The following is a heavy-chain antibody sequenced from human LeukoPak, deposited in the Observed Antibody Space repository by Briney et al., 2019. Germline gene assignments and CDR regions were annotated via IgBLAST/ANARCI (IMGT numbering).Heavy chain of an antibody. CDR3: ARVGITGATSDY. CDR1: GGTFSSYA. Sequence: ASVKVSCKASGGTFSSYAISWVRQAPGQGLEWMGWISAYNGNTNYAQKLQGRVTMTTDTSTSTAYMELRSLRSDDTAVYYCARVGITGATSDYWGQGTLVTVSS. D-gene: IGHD1-7*01. J-gene: IGHJ4*02. V-gene: IGHV1-18*01. CDR2: ISAYNGNT.